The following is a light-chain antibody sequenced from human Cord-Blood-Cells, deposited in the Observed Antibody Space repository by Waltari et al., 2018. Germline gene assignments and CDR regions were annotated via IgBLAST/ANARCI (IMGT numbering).Light chain of an antibody. Sequence: EIVLTQSTATLSLSPGERATLSCRASQSVSSYLAWYQQKPGQAPRLLIYDASNRATGIPARFSGSGSGTDFTLTISSREPEDFAVYYCQQRSNWPLTFGGGTKVEIK. CDR1: QSVSSY. J-gene: IGKJ4*01. CDR2: DAS. CDR3: QQRSNWPLT. V-gene: IGKV3-11*01.